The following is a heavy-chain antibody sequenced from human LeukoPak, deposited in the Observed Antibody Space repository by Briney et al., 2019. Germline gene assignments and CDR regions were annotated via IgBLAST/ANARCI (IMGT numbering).Heavy chain of an antibody. CDR2: ISYDGSNK. CDR1: GFTFSSYA. Sequence: GALRLSCAASGFTFSSYAMHWVRQAPGKGLEWVAVISYDGSNKYYADPVKGRFTISRDNSKNTLYLQMNSLRAEDTAVYYCAREYGEYSSGWFGYWGQGTLVTVSS. V-gene: IGHV3-30*01. J-gene: IGHJ4*02. CDR3: AREYGEYSSGWFGY. D-gene: IGHD6-19*01.